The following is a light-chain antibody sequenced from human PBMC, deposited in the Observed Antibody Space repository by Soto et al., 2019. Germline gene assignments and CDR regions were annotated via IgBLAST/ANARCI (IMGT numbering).Light chain of an antibody. CDR2: AAS. CDR3: QQYYSYPTYT. J-gene: IGKJ2*01. V-gene: IGKV1-8*01. CDR1: QGISSY. Sequence: AIRMTQSPSSFSASTGDRVTITCRASQGISSYLAWYQQKPGKAPKLLIYAASTLQSGVPSRFSGSGSETDFTLTISCLQSEDFATYYCQQYYSYPTYTFGQGTKLEIK.